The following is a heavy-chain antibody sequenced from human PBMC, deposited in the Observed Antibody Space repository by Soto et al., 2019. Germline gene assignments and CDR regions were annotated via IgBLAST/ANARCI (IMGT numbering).Heavy chain of an antibody. CDR3: ARSISRRYSSSWYDLGVGDWFDP. J-gene: IGHJ5*02. D-gene: IGHD6-13*01. CDR2: IYYSGST. Sequence: PSETLSLTCTVSGGSISSYYWSWIRQPPGKGLEWIGYIYYSGSTNYNPSLKSRVTISVDTSKNQFSLKLSSVTAADTAVYYCARSISRRYSSSWYDLGVGDWFDPWGQGTLVTVSS. V-gene: IGHV4-59*01. CDR1: GGSISSYY.